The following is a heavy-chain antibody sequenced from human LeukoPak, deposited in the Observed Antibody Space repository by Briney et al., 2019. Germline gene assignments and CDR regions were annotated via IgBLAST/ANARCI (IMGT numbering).Heavy chain of an antibody. CDR3: ARPGDIITGAFDI. Sequence: GGSLRLSCAASGFTFSSYGMHWVRQAPGKGLEWVAVIWYDGSNKYYADSVKGRFTISRDNSKNTLYLQMNSLRAEDTAVYYCARPGDIITGAFDIWGQGTMVTVSS. J-gene: IGHJ3*02. V-gene: IGHV3-33*01. CDR2: IWYDGSNK. CDR1: GFTFSSYG. D-gene: IGHD5-12*01.